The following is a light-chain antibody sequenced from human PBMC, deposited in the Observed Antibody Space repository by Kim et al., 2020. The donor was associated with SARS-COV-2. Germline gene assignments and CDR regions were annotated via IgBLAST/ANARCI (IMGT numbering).Light chain of an antibody. Sequence: VNPKEKVTITCRASQSIGSSVHWYQQKPDQSPKLLIKYASQSFSGVPSRFSGSGSGTDFTLTINSLEAEDVATYFCHQSSSLPYTFGQGTKLEIK. J-gene: IGKJ2*01. V-gene: IGKV6-21*01. CDR1: QSIGSS. CDR3: HQSSSLPYT. CDR2: YAS.